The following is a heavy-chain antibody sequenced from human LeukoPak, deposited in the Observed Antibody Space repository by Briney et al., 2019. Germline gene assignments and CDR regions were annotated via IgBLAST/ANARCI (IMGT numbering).Heavy chain of an antibody. J-gene: IGHJ4*02. CDR1: GGSISSYY. Sequence: SETLSLTCTVSGGSISSYYWSWIRQPPGKGLEWIGYIYTSGSTNYNPSLKSRVTISVDTSKNQFSLKLSSVTAADTAVYYCAIAGYSSGWYITFDYWGRGTLVTVSS. CDR3: AIAGYSSGWYITFDY. CDR2: IYTSGST. D-gene: IGHD6-19*01. V-gene: IGHV4-4*09.